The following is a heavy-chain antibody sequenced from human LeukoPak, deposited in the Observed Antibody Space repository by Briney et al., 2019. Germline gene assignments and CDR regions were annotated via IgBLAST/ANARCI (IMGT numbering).Heavy chain of an antibody. Sequence: PSETLSLTCTVSGGSISSYYWSWIRQPPGKGLEWIGYIYYSGSTNYNPSLKSRVTISVDTSKNQFSLKLSSVTAADTAVYYCARDATTVVTPYWYFDLWGRGTLVTVSS. CDR3: ARDATTVVTPYWYFDL. CDR1: GGSISSYY. CDR2: IYYSGST. J-gene: IGHJ2*01. D-gene: IGHD4-23*01. V-gene: IGHV4-59*01.